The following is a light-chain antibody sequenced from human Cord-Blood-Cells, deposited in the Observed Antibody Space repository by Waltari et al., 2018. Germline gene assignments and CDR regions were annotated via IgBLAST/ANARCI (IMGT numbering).Light chain of an antibody. Sequence: SYELTQPPSVSVSPGQTASITCSGDKLGDKYACWYQQKPGQSPVLVIYQDSKRPSGSPERFSGSNSGNTATLTISGTQAMDEADYYCQAWDSSTDPPGDVVFGGGTKLTVL. V-gene: IGLV3-1*01. CDR1: KLGDKY. CDR2: QDS. J-gene: IGLJ2*01. CDR3: QAWDSSTDPPGDVV.